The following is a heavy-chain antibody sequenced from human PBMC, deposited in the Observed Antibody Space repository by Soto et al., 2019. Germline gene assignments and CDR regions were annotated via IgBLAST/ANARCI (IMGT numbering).Heavy chain of an antibody. J-gene: IGHJ6*02. V-gene: IGHV1-18*01. CDR1: GYSFTAYD. Sequence: HVVQSGDEVKETGASVSISCKTSGYSFTAYDIIWVRQAPGQGLYLMGWISCYNGKTKYAQKVQGRVTMTTDTSTSTAYMEVRSLRSDDTAIYYCARDAPPPELRFLEWHNYDYNGMDVWGQGTTVTVSS. CDR2: ISCYNGKT. CDR3: ARDAPPPELRFLEWHNYDYNGMDV. D-gene: IGHD3-3*01.